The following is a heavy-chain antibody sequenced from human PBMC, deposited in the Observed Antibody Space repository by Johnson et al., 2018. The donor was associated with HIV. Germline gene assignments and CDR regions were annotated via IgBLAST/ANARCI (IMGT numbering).Heavy chain of an antibody. D-gene: IGHD3-10*01. Sequence: VQLVESGGGVVQPGRSLRLSCAASHFSFSAYGMHWVRQAPGKGLEWVAGISFAGINKYYADSVKGRFTISRDNSKNTLFLQMNSLRAEDTAVYYCAKVGSYYPSTGGNAFDIWGQGTMVTVSS. CDR3: AKVGSYYPSTGGNAFDI. J-gene: IGHJ3*02. CDR2: ISFAGINK. V-gene: IGHV3-30*18. CDR1: HFSFSAYG.